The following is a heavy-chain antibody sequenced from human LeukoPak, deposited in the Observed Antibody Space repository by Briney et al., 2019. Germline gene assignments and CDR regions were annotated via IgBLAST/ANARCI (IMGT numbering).Heavy chain of an antibody. J-gene: IGHJ3*02. CDR1: GYTFTSYY. Sequence: ASVKVSCKASGYTFTSYYMHWVRQAPGQGLEWMGIINPSGGSTSYAQKFQGRVTMTRDTSTGTVYMELSSLRSEDTAVYYCARQGPPHDAFDIWGQGTMVTVSS. CDR2: INPSGGST. V-gene: IGHV1-46*01. CDR3: ARQGPPHDAFDI.